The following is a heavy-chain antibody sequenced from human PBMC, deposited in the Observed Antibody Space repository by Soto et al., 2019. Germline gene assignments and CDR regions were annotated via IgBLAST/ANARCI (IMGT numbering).Heavy chain of an antibody. D-gene: IGHD1-26*01. CDR2: IYASGSP. CDR1: GGSVSVYY. J-gene: IGHJ4*02. Sequence: PSETLSLTCTISGGSVSVYYWSWIRQSTGQGLEWIGYIYASGSPYYNPSLRSRVTISADTSKNQISLKLTFPTAADTAVYYCARGVGSSPPQYWGRGTLVTVSS. V-gene: IGHV4-59*02. CDR3: ARGVGSSPPQY.